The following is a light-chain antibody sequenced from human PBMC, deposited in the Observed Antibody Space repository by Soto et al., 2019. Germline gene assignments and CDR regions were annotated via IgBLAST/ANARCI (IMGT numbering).Light chain of an antibody. J-gene: IGLJ1*01. Sequence: QLVLTQPPSVSGAPGQRVTISCTGSRSNIGAGYDVHWYQQLPGTAPKLLIFGDSNRPSGVPDRFSGSKSGTSASLAITGLQAEDEADYYCQSYDSGLSGFYVFGTGTKVTVL. CDR3: QSYDSGLSGFYV. V-gene: IGLV1-40*01. CDR1: RSNIGAGYD. CDR2: GDS.